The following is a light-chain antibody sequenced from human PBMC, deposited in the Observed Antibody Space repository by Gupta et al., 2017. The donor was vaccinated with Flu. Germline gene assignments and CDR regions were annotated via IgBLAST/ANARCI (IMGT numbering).Light chain of an antibody. CDR2: GAS. J-gene: IGKJ3*01. CDR1: QNVGSSY. CDR3: QQYDGSHPAT. V-gene: IGKV3-20*01. Sequence: RANRSCRASQNVGSSYLAWYQQKPSQTPRLVIYGASSRATGIPDRFSGSGSGTDFTLTISRLEPEDFAVYYYQQYDGSHPATFGPGTKVDVK.